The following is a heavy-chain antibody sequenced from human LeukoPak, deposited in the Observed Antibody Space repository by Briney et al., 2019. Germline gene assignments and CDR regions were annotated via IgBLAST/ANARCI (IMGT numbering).Heavy chain of an antibody. V-gene: IGHV3-21*01. J-gene: IGHJ3*02. CDR2: ISSSSSYI. Sequence: GGSLRLSCAASGFTFSSYAMSWVRQAPGKGLEWVSSISSSSSYIYYADSVKGRFTISRDNAKNSLYLQMNSLRAEDTAVYYCARDYYDSSGYPRGASDIWGQGTMVTVSS. CDR1: GFTFSSYA. D-gene: IGHD3-22*01. CDR3: ARDYYDSSGYPRGASDI.